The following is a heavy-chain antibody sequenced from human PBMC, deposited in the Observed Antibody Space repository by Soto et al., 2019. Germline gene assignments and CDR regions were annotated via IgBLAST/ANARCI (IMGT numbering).Heavy chain of an antibody. CDR1: GYTFTSYG. CDR2: ISVYNGNT. Sequence: GASVKVSCKASGYTFTSYGISWVRQAPGQGLEWMGWISVYNGNTNYAQKLQGRVTMTTDTSTSTAYMELRSLRSDDTAVYYCARVRTYYDFWSGPNYYYYGMDVWGQGTTVTVSS. V-gene: IGHV1-18*01. D-gene: IGHD3-3*01. CDR3: ARVRTYYDFWSGPNYYYYGMDV. J-gene: IGHJ6*02.